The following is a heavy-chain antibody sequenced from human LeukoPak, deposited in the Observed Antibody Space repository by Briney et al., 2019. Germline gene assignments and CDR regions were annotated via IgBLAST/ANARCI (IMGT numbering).Heavy chain of an antibody. CDR2: IYYSGST. CDR3: ASSSYQLLLGPDY. D-gene: IGHD2-2*01. Sequence: SQTLSLTCTVSGGSISSGGYYWSWIRRHPGKGLEWIGYIYYSGSTYYNPSLKSRVTISVDTSKNQFSLKLSSVTAADTAVYYCASSSYQLLLGPDYWGQGTLVTVSS. J-gene: IGHJ4*02. V-gene: IGHV4-31*03. CDR1: GGSISSGGYY.